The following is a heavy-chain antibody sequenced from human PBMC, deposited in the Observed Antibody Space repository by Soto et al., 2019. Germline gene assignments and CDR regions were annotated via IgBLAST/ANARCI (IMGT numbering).Heavy chain of an antibody. D-gene: IGHD1-26*01. CDR1: GYTFTSYG. Sequence: QVQLVQSGAEVKKPGASVKVSCKASGYTFTSYGISWVRQAPGQGLEWMGWISAYNGNTNYAQKLQGRVTMTTDTSTSRAYRELRSLRSDDTAVYYCARGSVGAPDYYYGMDVWGQGTTVTVSS. CDR3: ARGSVGAPDYYYGMDV. J-gene: IGHJ6*02. V-gene: IGHV1-18*04. CDR2: ISAYNGNT.